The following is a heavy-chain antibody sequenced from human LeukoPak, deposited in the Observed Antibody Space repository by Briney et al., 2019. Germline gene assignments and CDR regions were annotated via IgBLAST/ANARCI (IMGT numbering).Heavy chain of an antibody. CDR1: GGSISSGGYY. CDR2: IYYSGST. Sequence: SQTLSLTCTVSGGSISSGGYYWSWIRQHPGKGLEWIGYIYYSGSTYYNPSLKSRVTISVDTSKNQFSLKLSSVTAADTAVYYCARGGVWTGNVITMVRGVQFDYWGQGTLVTVSS. J-gene: IGHJ4*02. D-gene: IGHD3-10*01. V-gene: IGHV4-31*03. CDR3: ARGGVWTGNVITMVRGVQFDY.